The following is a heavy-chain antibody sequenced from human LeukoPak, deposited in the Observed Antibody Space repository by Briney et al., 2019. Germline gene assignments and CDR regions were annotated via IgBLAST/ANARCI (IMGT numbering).Heavy chain of an antibody. J-gene: IGHJ3*02. CDR3: ARQRITIFGVPSDAFDI. Sequence: PGGSLRLSCEASGVTFSSYVMSWVRQAPGKGLEWVANIKQDGSEKYYVDSVKGRFTISRDNAKNSLYLQMNSLRAEDTAVYYCARQRITIFGVPSDAFDIWGQGTMVTVSS. V-gene: IGHV3-7*01. CDR2: IKQDGSEK. D-gene: IGHD3-3*01. CDR1: GVTFSSYV.